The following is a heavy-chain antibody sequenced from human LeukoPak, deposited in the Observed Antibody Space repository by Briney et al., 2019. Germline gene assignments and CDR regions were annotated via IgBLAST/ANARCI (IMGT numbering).Heavy chain of an antibody. Sequence: ASVKVSCEASGYTFTGYYIHWVRQAPGQGLEWMGWINPNSGGTNYAQKFQGRVTMTRDTSISTAYMELSRLRSDDTAVYYCARVSWSSSSDYWGQGTLVTVSS. J-gene: IGHJ4*02. CDR1: GYTFTGYY. D-gene: IGHD6-6*01. CDR2: INPNSGGT. CDR3: ARVSWSSSSDY. V-gene: IGHV1-2*02.